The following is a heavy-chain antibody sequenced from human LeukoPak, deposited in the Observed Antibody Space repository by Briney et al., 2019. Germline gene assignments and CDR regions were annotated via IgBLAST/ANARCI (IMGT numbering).Heavy chain of an antibody. CDR2: ISYDGSNK. D-gene: IGHD2-21*02. Sequence: GGSLRLSCAASGFTFSSYAMHWVRQAPGKGLEWVAIISYDGSNKYYADSVKGRFTISRDNSKNTLYLQMTSLRAKDTAVYYCASAPRRYCGGDCSLGYWGQGTLVTVSS. J-gene: IGHJ4*02. CDR1: GFTFSSYA. CDR3: ASAPRRYCGGDCSLGY. V-gene: IGHV3-30-3*01.